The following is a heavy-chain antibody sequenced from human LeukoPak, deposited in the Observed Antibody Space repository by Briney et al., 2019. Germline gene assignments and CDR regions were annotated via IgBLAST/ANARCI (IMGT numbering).Heavy chain of an antibody. D-gene: IGHD3-10*01. V-gene: IGHV1-18*01. J-gene: IGHJ4*02. CDR1: NYTFSSYT. CDR3: ATLTNARFGSVK. CDR2: ITTYNGNT. Sequence: ASVKVSCKASNYTFSSYTITWVRQAPGQGLEWMGWITTYNGNTNYAQSLQGRVTMTTDTSTSTAYMELRSLRSDDTAIYYCATLTNARFGSVKWGQGTLVSVSS.